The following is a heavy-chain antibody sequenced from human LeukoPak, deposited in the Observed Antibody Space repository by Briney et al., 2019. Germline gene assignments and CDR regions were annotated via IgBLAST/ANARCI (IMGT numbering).Heavy chain of an antibody. D-gene: IGHD3-22*01. V-gene: IGHV3-23*01. J-gene: IGHJ6*02. CDR3: ARDHDSSGYFYYYYYGMDV. CDR2: ISASGGST. CDR1: GFTFSSSA. Sequence: GGSLRLSCAASGFTFSSSAMSWVRQVPGKGLEWVSGISASGGSTYYADSVKGRFTISRDNSKNTLYLQMNSLRAEDTAVYYCARDHDSSGYFYYYYYGMDVWGQGTTVTVSS.